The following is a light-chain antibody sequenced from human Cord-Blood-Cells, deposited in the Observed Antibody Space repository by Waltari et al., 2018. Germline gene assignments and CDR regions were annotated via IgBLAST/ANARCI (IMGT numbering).Light chain of an antibody. CDR2: EGS. Sequence: QSALTQPASVSGSPGQSITISCTGTSSDGGSYNLVSWYQQHPGKAPKLMIYEGSKRPSGVSNRFSGSKSGNTASLTISGLQAEDEADYYCCSYAGSRLVFGGGTKLTVL. CDR1: SSDGGSYNL. J-gene: IGLJ2*01. V-gene: IGLV2-23*01. CDR3: CSYAGSRLV.